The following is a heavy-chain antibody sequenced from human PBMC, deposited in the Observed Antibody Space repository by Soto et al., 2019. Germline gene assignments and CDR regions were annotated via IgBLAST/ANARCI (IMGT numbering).Heavy chain of an antibody. CDR3: ARDRVCSSTSCYEAWFGP. CDR1: GYTFTSYG. CDR2: IIAYNGNT. J-gene: IGHJ5*02. Sequence: QVQLVQSGAEVKKPGASVKVSCKASGYTFTSYGISWVRQAPGQGLEWMGWIIAYNGNTNYAQKLQGRVTMTTDTSPSTAYRELRSLRSDDTAVYYCARDRVCSSTSCYEAWFGPWGQGTLVTVSS. D-gene: IGHD2-2*01. V-gene: IGHV1-18*01.